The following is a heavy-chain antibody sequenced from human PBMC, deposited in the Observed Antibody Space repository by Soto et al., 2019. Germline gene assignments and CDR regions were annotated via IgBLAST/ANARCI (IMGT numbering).Heavy chain of an antibody. CDR3: ARGATIDY. J-gene: IGHJ4*02. CDR2: INGGGDSA. Sequence: GGSLRLSGTASGFTFSSYAMSWVRQAPGKGLEWVALINGGGDSAYYADSVKGRFTISRDNFKNTLFLQMNSLRGEDTAVYYCARGATIDYWGQGTLVTVSS. V-gene: IGHV3-23*01. CDR1: GFTFSSYA.